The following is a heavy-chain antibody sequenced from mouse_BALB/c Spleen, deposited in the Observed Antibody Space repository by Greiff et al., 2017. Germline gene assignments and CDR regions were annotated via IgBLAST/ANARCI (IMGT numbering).Heavy chain of an antibody. CDR3: ASRGPYYGNYVEYYAMDY. CDR2: ISSGGST. D-gene: IGHD2-1*01. Sequence: DVMLVESGGGLVKPGGSLKLSCAASGFTFSSYAMSWVRQTPEKRLEWVASISSGGSTYYPDSVKGRFTISRDNARNILYLQMSSLRSEDTAMYYCASRGPYYGNYVEYYAMDYWGQGTSVTVSS. CDR1: GFTFSSYA. J-gene: IGHJ4*01. V-gene: IGHV5-6-5*01.